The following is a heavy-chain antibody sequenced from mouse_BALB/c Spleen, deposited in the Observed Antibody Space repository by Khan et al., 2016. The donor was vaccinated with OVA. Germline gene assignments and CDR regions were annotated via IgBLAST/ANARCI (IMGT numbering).Heavy chain of an antibody. J-gene: IGHJ3*01. V-gene: IGHV1-77*01. CDR2: ISPGSGDT. CDR1: GYTFTDYY. D-gene: IGHD1-2*01. Sequence: QVRLQQSGAELARPGASVKLSCKASGYTFTDYYINWVKQRTGQGLEWIGEISPGSGDTYYNEKFKGQATLTADKSATTAYMQLSSLTSEASAVYFWASRNYFGYTFSYWGQGTLVTVSA. CDR3: ASRNYFGYTFSY.